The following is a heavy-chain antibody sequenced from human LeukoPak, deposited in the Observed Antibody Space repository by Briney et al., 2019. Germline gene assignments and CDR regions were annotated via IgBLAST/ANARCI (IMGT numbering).Heavy chain of an antibody. J-gene: IGHJ6*02. V-gene: IGHV3-30-3*01. Sequence: PGRSLRLSCAASGFTFSSYAMHWVRQAPGKGLEWVAVISYDGSNKYYADSVKGRSTISRDNSKNTLYLQMNSLRAEDTAVYYCARDLEGKGSGYWNYHGMDVWGQGTTVTVSS. CDR2: ISYDGSNK. CDR3: ARDLEGKGSGYWNYHGMDV. D-gene: IGHD3-22*01. CDR1: GFTFSSYA.